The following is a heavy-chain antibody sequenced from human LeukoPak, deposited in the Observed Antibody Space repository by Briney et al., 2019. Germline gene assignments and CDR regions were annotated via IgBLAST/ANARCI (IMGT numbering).Heavy chain of an antibody. CDR1: GFTFSSYW. CDR3: ARARYYYGSGSYYSPDYYYYYMDV. J-gene: IGHJ6*03. V-gene: IGHV3-74*01. Sequence: GGSLRLSCAASGFTFSSYWMHWVRQAPGKGLVWVSRINSDGSSTSYADSVKGRFTISRDNAKNTLYLQMNSLRAEDTAVYYCARARYYYGSGSYYSPDYYYYYMDVWGKGTTVTISS. CDR2: INSDGSST. D-gene: IGHD3-10*01.